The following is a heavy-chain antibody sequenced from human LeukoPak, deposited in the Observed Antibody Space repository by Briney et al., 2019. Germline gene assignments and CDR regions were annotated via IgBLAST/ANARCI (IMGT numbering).Heavy chain of an antibody. CDR2: ISYDGNYK. CDR3: ARGYSGSHFDY. J-gene: IGHJ4*02. V-gene: IGHV3-30*03. D-gene: IGHD1-26*01. CDR1: GFTFSNYG. Sequence: PGGSLRLSCAASGFTFSNYGMHWVRQAPGKGLEWVTIISYDGNYKYCADSVKGRFTISRDNSKNTLYLQMNSLRAEDTAVYYCARGYSGSHFDYWGQGTLVTVSS.